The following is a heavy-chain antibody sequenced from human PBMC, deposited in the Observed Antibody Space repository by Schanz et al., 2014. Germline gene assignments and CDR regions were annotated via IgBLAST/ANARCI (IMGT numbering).Heavy chain of an antibody. D-gene: IGHD3-10*01. V-gene: IGHV3-9*02. Sequence: EVQVVESGGGLVQPGGSLRLSCTASGFNSDDYAMHWVRQAPGKGLEWVSYVSRSTPDIYYADSVKGRFTMSRDNAKNSVFLQMNSLRAEDTAVYYCAKGRFGELSAFDIWGQGTMVTVSS. CDR2: VSRSTPDI. CDR1: GFNSDDYA. J-gene: IGHJ3*02. CDR3: AKGRFGELSAFDI.